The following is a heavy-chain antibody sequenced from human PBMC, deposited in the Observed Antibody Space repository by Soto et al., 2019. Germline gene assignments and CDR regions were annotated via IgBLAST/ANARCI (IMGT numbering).Heavy chain of an antibody. CDR1: GYIFVNYG. Sequence: QVQLVQSGDEVRKPGSSVKVSCKASGYIFVNYGIAWVRQAPGQGLEWMGWISRYSGNTHYASKVQGRLTMTTDTPTSTATMDLGRLTSDDPAVYYCAMVDNYVTTTPQDVWGQGTTVTVSS. CDR2: ISRYSGNT. J-gene: IGHJ6*02. CDR3: AMVDNYVTTTPQDV. D-gene: IGHD3-16*01. V-gene: IGHV1-18*01.